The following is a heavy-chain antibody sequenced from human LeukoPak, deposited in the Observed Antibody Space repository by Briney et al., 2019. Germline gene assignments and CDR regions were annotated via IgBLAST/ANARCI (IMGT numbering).Heavy chain of an antibody. CDR2: IYHSGTT. CDR3: ARQGLYYYDSSGPDAFDI. J-gene: IGHJ3*02. Sequence: SETLSLTCAVSGYSISSGYYWGWVRQPPGKGLEWIGSIYHSGTTYYNPSLKSRVTISVDTSKNQFSLKLSSVTAADTAVYYCARQGLYYYDSSGPDAFDIWGQGTMVTVSS. V-gene: IGHV4-38-2*01. D-gene: IGHD3-22*01. CDR1: GYSISSGYY.